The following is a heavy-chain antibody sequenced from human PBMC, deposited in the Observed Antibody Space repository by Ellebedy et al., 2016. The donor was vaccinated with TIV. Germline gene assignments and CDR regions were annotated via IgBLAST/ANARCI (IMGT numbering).Heavy chain of an antibody. D-gene: IGHD6-19*01. V-gene: IGHV3-23*01. J-gene: IGHJ4*02. CDR3: AKDSGRSGWYFDY. Sequence: GESLKISCEASGFTFSNFAMGWVRQAPGKGLEWVATISASGDETFYPNSVNGRVTTSRDNSKNMVYLQTAGLRADDTAVYYCAKDSGRSGWYFDYWGQGTPVTVSS. CDR1: GFTFSNFA. CDR2: ISASGDET.